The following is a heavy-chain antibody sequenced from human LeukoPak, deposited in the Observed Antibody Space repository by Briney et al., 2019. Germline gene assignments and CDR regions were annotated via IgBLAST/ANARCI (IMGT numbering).Heavy chain of an antibody. CDR2: ISYDGSNK. J-gene: IGHJ4*02. CDR1: GFTFSSYA. CDR3: ARAVSGSYDIWRGYLPPVDY. Sequence: GGSLRLSCAASGFTFSSYAMHWVRRAPGKGLEWVAVISYDGSNKYYADSVKGRFTISRDNSKNTLYLQMNNLRAEDTAVYYCARAVSGSYDIWRGYLPPVDYWGQGSLVTVSS. D-gene: IGHD3-3*01. V-gene: IGHV3-30-3*01.